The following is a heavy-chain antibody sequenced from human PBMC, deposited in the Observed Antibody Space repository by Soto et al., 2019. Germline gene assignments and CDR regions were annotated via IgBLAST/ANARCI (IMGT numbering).Heavy chain of an antibody. CDR2: ISGYNGDT. Sequence: QVQLVQSGGEVKQPGASVKVSCKTSGYTFTSYGISWVRQAPGQGLEWMGWISGYNGDTKYVQKFQGRVNLTTDPSTNTAYMEVRSLRSDDTAVYYCARDWVGDLAYWGQGTLVTVSS. J-gene: IGHJ4*02. CDR3: ARDWVGDLAY. CDR1: GYTFTSYG. D-gene: IGHD4-17*01. V-gene: IGHV1-18*01.